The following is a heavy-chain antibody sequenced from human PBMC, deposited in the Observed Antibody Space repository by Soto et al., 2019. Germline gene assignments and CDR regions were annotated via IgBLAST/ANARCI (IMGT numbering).Heavy chain of an antibody. V-gene: IGHV3-11*01. CDR2: ISSSGSSI. D-gene: IGHD2-8*02. CDR1: GFTFSDYY. CDR3: ARLTGGRGLRGLWKGIDYYYYMDV. J-gene: IGHJ6*03. Sequence: GGSLRLSCAASGFTFSDYYMSWIRQAPGKGLEWISYISSSGSSIYYADSVRGRFTISRDSANNSLYLQMNSLRAEDTAVYYCARLTGGRGLRGLWKGIDYYYYMDVWGKGTTVTVSS.